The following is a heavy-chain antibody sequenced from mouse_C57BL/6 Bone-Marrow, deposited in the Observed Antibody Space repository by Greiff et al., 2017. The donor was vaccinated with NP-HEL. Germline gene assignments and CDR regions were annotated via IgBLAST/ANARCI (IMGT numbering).Heavy chain of an antibody. J-gene: IGHJ2*01. CDR1: GYTFTSYW. D-gene: IGHD1-2*01. CDR3: AAPPAPAPLFGY. Sequence: VQLQQPGAELVKPGASVKVSCKASGYTFTSYWMHWVKQRPGQGLEWIGRIHPSDSDTNYNQKFKGKATLTVDKSSSTAYMQLSSLTSSSSAVYYCAAPPAPAPLFGYWGHGPTLTVSS. CDR2: IHPSDSDT. V-gene: IGHV1-74*01.